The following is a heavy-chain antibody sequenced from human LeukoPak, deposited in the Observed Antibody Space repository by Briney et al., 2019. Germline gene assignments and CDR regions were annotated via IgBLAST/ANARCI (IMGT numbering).Heavy chain of an antibody. CDR2: IYWDDDK. V-gene: IGHV2-5*02. J-gene: IGHJ4*02. CDR1: GFSLTTSEVG. D-gene: IGHD2-15*01. Sequence: ESGPTLVRPTQTLTLTCTFSGFSLTTSEVGVGWIRQPPGKALEWLALIYWDDDKRYNPSLKNRLAITKDTSENQVVLTMTNMDPVDTATYYCAHISRRFCSGGSCYPFDYWGQGTLVTVSS. CDR3: AHISRRFCSGGSCYPFDY.